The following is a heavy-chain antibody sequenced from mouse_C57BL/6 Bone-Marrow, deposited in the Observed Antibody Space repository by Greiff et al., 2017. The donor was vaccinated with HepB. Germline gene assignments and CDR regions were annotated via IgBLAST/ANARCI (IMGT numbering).Heavy chain of an antibody. CDR2: IDPSDSYT. CDR1: GYTFTSYW. J-gene: IGHJ2*01. Sequence: VQLQESGAELVKPGASVKLSCKASGYTFTSYWMQWVKQRPGQGLEWIGEIDPSDSYTNYNQKFKSKATLTVDKSSSTAYMQLSSLTSEDSAVYYCGGPYDLDYWGQGTTLTVSS. CDR3: GGPYDLDY. D-gene: IGHD2-3*01. V-gene: IGHV1-50*01.